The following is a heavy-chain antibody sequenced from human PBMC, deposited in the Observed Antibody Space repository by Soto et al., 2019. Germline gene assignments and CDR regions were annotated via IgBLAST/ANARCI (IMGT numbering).Heavy chain of an antibody. CDR2: IYSGGST. CDR1: GFTVSSNY. CDR3: ASTQNYLGSPIDFYYYYMDV. Sequence: GGSLRLSCAASGFTVSSNYMSWVRQAPGKGLEWVSVIYSGGSTYYADSVKGRFTISRHNSKNTLYLQMNSLRAEDTAVYYCASTQNYLGSPIDFYYYYMDVWGKGTTVTVSS. V-gene: IGHV3-53*04. D-gene: IGHD7-27*01. J-gene: IGHJ6*03.